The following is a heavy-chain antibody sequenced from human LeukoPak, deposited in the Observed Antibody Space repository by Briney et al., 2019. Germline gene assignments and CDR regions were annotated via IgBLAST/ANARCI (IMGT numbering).Heavy chain of an antibody. CDR1: GFTFTSYW. CDR2: IRQDGSEK. Sequence: GGSLRLSCAVSGFTFTSYWMSWVREAPGKGLEWVANIRQDGSEKNYVESVKGRFSITRDNAKKSLFLQMNSLRADDTAVYYCARENVDYDFWSGYPNWFDPWGQGTLVTVSS. J-gene: IGHJ5*02. V-gene: IGHV3-7*05. CDR3: ARENVDYDFWSGYPNWFDP. D-gene: IGHD3-3*01.